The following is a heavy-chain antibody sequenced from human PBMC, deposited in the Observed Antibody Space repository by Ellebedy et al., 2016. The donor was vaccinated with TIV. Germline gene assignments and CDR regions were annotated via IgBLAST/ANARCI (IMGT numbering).Heavy chain of an antibody. CDR2: IYSGGST. CDR3: AGHGDRAMTH. D-gene: IGHD5-18*01. V-gene: IGHV3-53*01. J-gene: IGHJ4*02. Sequence: GGSLRLSCAASGLTVSSNYMSWVRQAPGKGLEWVSVIYSGGSTYYADSVKGRFTISSYKSKNTMYLQMNSLRAEDTAVYYCAGHGDRAMTHWGQGTLVTVSS. CDR1: GLTVSSNY.